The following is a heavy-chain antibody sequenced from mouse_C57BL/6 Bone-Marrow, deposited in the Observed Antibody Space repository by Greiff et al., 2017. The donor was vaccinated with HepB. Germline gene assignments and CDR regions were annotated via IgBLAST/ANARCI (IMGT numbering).Heavy chain of an antibody. V-gene: IGHV2-2*01. CDR1: GFSLTSYG. Sequence: QVHVKQSGPGLVQPSQSLSITCTVSGFSLTSYGVHWVRQSPGKGLEWLGVIWSGGSTDYNAAFISRLSISKDNSKSQVFFKMNSLQADDTAIYYCASYYYGSRGNAMDYWGQGTSVTVSS. D-gene: IGHD1-1*01. CDR2: IWSGGST. CDR3: ASYYYGSRGNAMDY. J-gene: IGHJ4*01.